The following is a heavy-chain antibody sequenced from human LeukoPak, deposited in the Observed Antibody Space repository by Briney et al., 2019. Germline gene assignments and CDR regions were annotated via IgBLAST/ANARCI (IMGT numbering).Heavy chain of an antibody. V-gene: IGHV1-69*04. J-gene: IGHJ6*02. CDR1: GGTFSSYT. CDR2: IIPILGIA. Sequence: SVKVSCKASGGTFSSYTISWVRQAPGQGLEWMGRIIPILGIANYAQKFQGRVTITADKSTNTAYMELSSLRSEDTAVYYCARDHEEGPNYYYYGMDVWGQGTTVTVSS. CDR3: ARDHEEGPNYYYYGMDV.